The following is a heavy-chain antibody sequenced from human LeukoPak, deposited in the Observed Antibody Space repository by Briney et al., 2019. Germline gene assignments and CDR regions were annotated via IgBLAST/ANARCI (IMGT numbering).Heavy chain of an antibody. Sequence: SQTLSLTCAVSGGSISSGGYSWSWIRQPPGKGLEWIGYIYHSGSTYYNPSLKSRVTISVDRSKNQFSLKLSSVTAADTAVYYCARGIIRGVDTLYYYGMDVWGRGTTVTVSS. CDR3: ARGIIRGVDTLYYYGMDV. J-gene: IGHJ6*02. CDR1: GGSISSGGYS. CDR2: IYHSGST. D-gene: IGHD3-10*01. V-gene: IGHV4-30-2*01.